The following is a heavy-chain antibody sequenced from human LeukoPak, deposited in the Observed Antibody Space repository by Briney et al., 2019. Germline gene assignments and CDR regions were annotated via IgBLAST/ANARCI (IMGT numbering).Heavy chain of an antibody. CDR1: GFTFSSYA. CDR3: ARDPYDFWSGYPDY. D-gene: IGHD3-3*01. J-gene: IGHJ4*02. V-gene: IGHV3-30-3*01. CDR2: ISYDGSNK. Sequence: GGSLRLSCAASGFTFSSYAMHWVRQAPGKGLEWVAVISYDGSNKYYADPVKGRFTISRDNSKNTLYLQMNSLRAEDTAVYYCARDPYDFWSGYPDYWGQGTLVTVSS.